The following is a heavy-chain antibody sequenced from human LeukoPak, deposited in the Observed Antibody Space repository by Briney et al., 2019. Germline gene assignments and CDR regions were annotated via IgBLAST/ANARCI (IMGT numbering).Heavy chain of an antibody. CDR1: GFTFSRYS. CDR3: ARDNFDSSDYPQTYYYYYMDV. D-gene: IGHD3-22*01. J-gene: IGHJ6*03. V-gene: IGHV3-21*01. Sequence: GGSLRLSCAASGFTFSRYSMDWVRQAPGKGLEWVASISSTSTFIYSADSVKGRFTISRDTAKNSLFLQMNSLRAEDTAIYYCARDNFDSSDYPQTYYYYYMDVWGKGTTVTVSS. CDR2: ISSTSTFI.